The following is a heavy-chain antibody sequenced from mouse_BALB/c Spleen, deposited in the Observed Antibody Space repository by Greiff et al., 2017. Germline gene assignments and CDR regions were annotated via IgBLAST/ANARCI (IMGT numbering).Heavy chain of an antibody. CDR1: GYTFSSYW. J-gene: IGHJ4*01. V-gene: IGHV1-9*01. D-gene: IGHD4-1*01. CDR2: ILPGSGST. CDR3: ARRLGDYYAMDY. Sequence: QVQLQQSGAELMKPGASVKISCKATGYTFSSYWIEWVKQRPGHGLEWIGEILPGSGSTNYNEKFKGKATFTADTSSNTAYMQLSSLTSEDSAVYYCARRLGDYYAMDYWGQGTSVTVSS.